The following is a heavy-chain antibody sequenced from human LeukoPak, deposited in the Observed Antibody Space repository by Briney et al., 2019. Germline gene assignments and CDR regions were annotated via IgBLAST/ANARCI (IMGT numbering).Heavy chain of an antibody. V-gene: IGHV3-66*01. CDR3: ARSSISSYYED. J-gene: IGHJ4*02. Sequence: GGSLRLSCAASGFTFSSYAMSWVRQAPGRGLEWVSILYSGGSIFYADSVKGRFTISRDISKNTLHLQMNSLRADDTAVYYCARSSISSYYEDWGQGTLVTVSS. CDR1: GFTFSSYA. CDR2: LYSGGSI. D-gene: IGHD1-26*01.